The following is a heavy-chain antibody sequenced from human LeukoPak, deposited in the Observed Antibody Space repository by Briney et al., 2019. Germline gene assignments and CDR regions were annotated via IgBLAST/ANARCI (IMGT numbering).Heavy chain of an antibody. D-gene: IGHD3-22*01. V-gene: IGHV3-9*01. CDR1: GFTFDDYA. Sequence: GGSLRLSCAASGFTFDDYAMHWVRQAPGKGLEWVSGISWNSGSIGYADSVKGRFTISRDNAKNSLYLQMNSLRAEDTALYYCAKSDYDSSGYYYFDYWGQGTLVTVSS. J-gene: IGHJ4*02. CDR2: ISWNSGSI. CDR3: AKSDYDSSGYYYFDY.